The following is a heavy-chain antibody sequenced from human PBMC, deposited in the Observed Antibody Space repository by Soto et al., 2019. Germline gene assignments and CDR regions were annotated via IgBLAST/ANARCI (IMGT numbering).Heavy chain of an antibody. V-gene: IGHV1-69*13. CDR2: IIPIFGTA. Sequence: SVKVSCKASGGTFSSYAISWVRQAPGQGLEWMGGIIPIFGTANYAQKFQGRVTITADESTSTAYMELSSLRSEDTAVYYCARDRGIMDTIGGYYGMDVWGQGTTVTVSS. J-gene: IGHJ6*02. CDR1: GGTFSSYA. CDR3: ARDRGIMDTIGGYYGMDV. D-gene: IGHD5-18*01.